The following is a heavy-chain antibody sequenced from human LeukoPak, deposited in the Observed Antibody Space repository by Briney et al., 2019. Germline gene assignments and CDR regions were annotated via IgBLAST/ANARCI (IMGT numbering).Heavy chain of an antibody. CDR3: ARGSNYDFWSGYYLDV. J-gene: IGHJ6*04. Sequence: SETLSLTCTVSGGSISSYYWSWIRQPPGKGLERIGYIYYSGSTNYNPSLKSRVTISVDTSKNQFSLKLSSVTAADTAVYYCARGSNYDFWSGYYLDVWGKGTTVTVSS. D-gene: IGHD3-3*01. CDR2: IYYSGST. CDR1: GGSISSYY. V-gene: IGHV4-59*01.